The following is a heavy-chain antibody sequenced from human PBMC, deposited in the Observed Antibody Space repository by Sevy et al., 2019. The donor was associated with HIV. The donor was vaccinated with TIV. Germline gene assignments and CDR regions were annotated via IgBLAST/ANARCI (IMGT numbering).Heavy chain of an antibody. D-gene: IGHD3-22*01. J-gene: IGHJ5*02. Sequence: GGSLRLSCAASGFTLSNDEMNWVHQAPGKGLEWVASITRSGTTMNYAGSVKGRFTISRDTPNSVYLQMNSLRGDDTGVYFCARGPVYYDSGSWLDPWGQGTLVTVSS. CDR2: ITRSGTTM. CDR3: ARGPVYYDSGSWLDP. CDR1: GFTLSNDE. V-gene: IGHV3-48*03.